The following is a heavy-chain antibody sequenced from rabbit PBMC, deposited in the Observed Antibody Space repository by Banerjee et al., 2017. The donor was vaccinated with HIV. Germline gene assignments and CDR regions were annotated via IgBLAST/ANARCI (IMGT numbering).Heavy chain of an antibody. Sequence: QQLEESGGGLVQPGGSLKLSCNASGFDFSSYGVSWVRQAPGKGLEWIGYITYGGRAFYASWVKGRCTISRDNAQNTVSRQLNSLTAADTATYFCARDLEGVTGWNFNLWGQGTLVTVS. J-gene: IGHJ4*01. V-gene: IGHV1S28*01. D-gene: IGHD7-1*01. CDR1: GFDFSSYG. CDR2: ITYGGRA. CDR3: ARDLEGVTGWNFNL.